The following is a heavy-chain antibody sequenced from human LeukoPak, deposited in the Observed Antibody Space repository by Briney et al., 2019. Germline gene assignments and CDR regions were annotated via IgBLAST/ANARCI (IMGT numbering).Heavy chain of an antibody. V-gene: IGHV4-39*01. Sequence: SETLSLTCTVSGGSISSSSYYWGWIRQPPGKGLEWIGSIYYSGSTYYNPSLKSRVTISVDTSKNQFSLKLSSVTAADTAVYYCAWGSLRELWLPQAPFDYWGQGTLVTVSS. D-gene: IGHD5-18*01. CDR2: IYYSGST. CDR1: GGSISSSSYY. CDR3: AWGSLRELWLPQAPFDY. J-gene: IGHJ4*02.